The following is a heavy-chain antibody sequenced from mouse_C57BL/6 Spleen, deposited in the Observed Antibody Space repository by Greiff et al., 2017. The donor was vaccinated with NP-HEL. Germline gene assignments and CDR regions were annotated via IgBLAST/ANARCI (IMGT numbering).Heavy chain of an antibody. CDR3: ARSGTWFAY. D-gene: IGHD4-1*01. CDR1: GYTFTSYW. J-gene: IGHJ3*01. V-gene: IGHV1-52*01. Sequence: QVQLQQPGAELVRPGSSVKLSCKASGYTFTSYWMHWVKQRPIQGLEWIGNIDPSDSETHYNQKFKDKATLTVDKSSSTAYMQLSSLTSDDSAVFYCARSGTWFAYWGQGTLVTVSA. CDR2: IDPSDSET.